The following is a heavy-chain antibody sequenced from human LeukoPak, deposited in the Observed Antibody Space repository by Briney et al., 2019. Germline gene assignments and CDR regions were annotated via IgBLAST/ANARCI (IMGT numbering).Heavy chain of an antibody. Sequence: SVKVSCKASGGTFSSYAISWVRQAPGQGLEWMGGIIPIFGTANYAQKFQGRVTITTDESTSTAYMELSSLRSEDTAVYYCAADPVVTPDYYYYYMDVWGKGTTVTVSS. D-gene: IGHD4-23*01. J-gene: IGHJ6*03. CDR3: AADPVVTPDYYYYYMDV. CDR2: IIPIFGTA. CDR1: GGTFSSYA. V-gene: IGHV1-69*05.